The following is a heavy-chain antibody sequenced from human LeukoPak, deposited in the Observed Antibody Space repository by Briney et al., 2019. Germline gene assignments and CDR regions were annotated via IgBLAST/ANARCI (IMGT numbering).Heavy chain of an antibody. CDR2: FLSGESDT. Sequence: WEYPKTSCNGSGYSFTSYWLGWVRQMPGKGLEWMGVFLSGESDTRYSPSFQGQVTISADKSISTGYLKWGSLEASDTAMYYCATPIFLGSDYWGQGTLVTVSS. V-gene: IGHV5-51*01. J-gene: IGHJ4*02. CDR3: ATPIFLGSDY. CDR1: GYSFTSYW. D-gene: IGHD3-3*01.